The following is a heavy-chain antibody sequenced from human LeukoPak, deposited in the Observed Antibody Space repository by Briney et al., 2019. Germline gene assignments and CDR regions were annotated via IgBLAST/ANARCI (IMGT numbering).Heavy chain of an antibody. CDR3: AKDHDYYGSESYYND. D-gene: IGHD3-10*01. J-gene: IGHJ4*02. CDR2: ISGSGGST. CDR1: GFTFSSYA. V-gene: IGHV3-23*01. Sequence: GGSLRLSCAASGFTFSSYAMSWVRQAPGKGLEWVSAISGSGGSTYYADSVKGRFTISRDNSKNTLYLQMNSLRAEDTAVYYCAKDHDYYGSESYYNDWGQGTLVTVSS.